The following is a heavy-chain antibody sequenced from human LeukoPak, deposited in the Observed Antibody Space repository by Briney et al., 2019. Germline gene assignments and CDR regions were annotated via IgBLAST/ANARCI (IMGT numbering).Heavy chain of an antibody. D-gene: IGHD1-1*01. CDR1: GFTFSNYW. V-gene: IGHV3-7*01. J-gene: IGHJ4*02. CDR3: TRNRGTDY. Sequence: GGSLRLSCAASGFTFSNYWMNWVRQPPGKGLEWVPNTKENGSEKIYVDSVKGRFTISRDNSKNSLYLQINNLRAEDTAVYYCTRNRGTDYWGQGTLVTVSS. CDR2: TKENGSEK.